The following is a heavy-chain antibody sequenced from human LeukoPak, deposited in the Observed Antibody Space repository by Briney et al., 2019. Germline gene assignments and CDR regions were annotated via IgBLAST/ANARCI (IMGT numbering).Heavy chain of an antibody. CDR2: IYYSGST. CDR1: GGSISSGDYY. CDR3: ARYHYYDSSGYTYYFDY. J-gene: IGHJ4*02. V-gene: IGHV4-30-4*08. Sequence: SETLSLTCTVSGGSISSGDYYWSWIRQPPGKGLEWIGYIYYSGSTYYNPSLKSRVTISVDTSKNQSSLKLSSVTAADTAVYYCARYHYYDSSGYTYYFDYWGQGTLVTVSS. D-gene: IGHD3-22*01.